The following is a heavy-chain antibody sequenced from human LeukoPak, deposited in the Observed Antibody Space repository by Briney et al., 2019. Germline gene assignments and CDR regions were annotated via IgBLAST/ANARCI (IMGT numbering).Heavy chain of an antibody. CDR2: ISGDGSST. V-gene: IGHV3-43*02. D-gene: IGHD6-13*01. CDR1: GFTFDDYA. J-gene: IGHJ6*02. Sequence: GGSLRLSCATSGFTFDDYAMHWVRQAPGKGLEWVSLISGDGSSTYYADSVKGRFTISRDNSKNSLYLQMNSLRTEDTALYYCAKDILGDCSRPFYYYYGMDVWGQGTTVTVSS. CDR3: AKDILGDCSRPFYYYYGMDV.